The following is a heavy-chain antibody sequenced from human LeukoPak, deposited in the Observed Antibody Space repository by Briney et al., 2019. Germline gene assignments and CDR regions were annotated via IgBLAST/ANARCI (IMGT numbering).Heavy chain of an antibody. V-gene: IGHV4-59*01. J-gene: IGHJ4*02. CDR2: IYYSGTT. CDR1: GGSISRYY. D-gene: IGHD4-17*01. CDR3: ARYGDYGFKD. Sequence: SETLSLTCTVSGGSISRYYWSWIRQPHGKGLEWIGYIYYSGTTNYNPSLKSRVTISVDTSKNQFSLKLSSVTAADTAVYYCARYGDYGFKDWGQGTLVTVSS.